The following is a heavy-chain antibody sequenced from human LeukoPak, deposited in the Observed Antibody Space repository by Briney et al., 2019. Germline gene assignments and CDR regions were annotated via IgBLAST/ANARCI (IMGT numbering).Heavy chain of an antibody. J-gene: IGHJ4*02. CDR2: INHSGST. D-gene: IGHD3-22*01. V-gene: IGHV4-34*01. Sequence: SETLSLTCAVYGGSFSGYYWSWIRQPPGKGLEWIGEINHSGSTNYNPSLKSRVTISVDTSKNQFSLKLSSVTAADTAVYYCARVSLGNNYYDSSGRITDYFDYWGQGTLVTVSS. CDR3: ARVSLGNNYYDSSGRITDYFDY. CDR1: GGSFSGYY.